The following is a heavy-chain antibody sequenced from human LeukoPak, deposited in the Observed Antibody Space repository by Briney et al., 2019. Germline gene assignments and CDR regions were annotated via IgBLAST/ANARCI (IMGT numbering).Heavy chain of an antibody. CDR2: INHSGST. CDR3: ASGMDV. J-gene: IGHJ6*02. V-gene: IGHV4-34*01. CDR1: GGSFSGYY. Sequence: NPSGTLSLTCAVYGGSFSGYYWGWIRQPPGKGLEWIGEINHSGSTNYNPSLKSRVTISVDTSKNQFSLKLSSVTAADTAVYYCASGMDVWGQGTTVTVSS.